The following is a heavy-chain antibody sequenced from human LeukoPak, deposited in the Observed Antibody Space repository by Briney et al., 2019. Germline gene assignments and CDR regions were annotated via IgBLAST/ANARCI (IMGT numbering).Heavy chain of an antibody. J-gene: IGHJ4*02. V-gene: IGHV4-31*03. Sequence: SQTLSLTCTVPGGSISSGGYYWSWIRQHPGKGLEWIGYIYYSGSTYYNPSLKSRVTISVDTSKNQFSLRLSSVTAADTAVYLCARYVVYGSGKYYFDYWGQGSLVTVSS. CDR1: GGSISSGGYY. CDR3: ARYVVYGSGKYYFDY. CDR2: IYYSGST. D-gene: IGHD3-10*01.